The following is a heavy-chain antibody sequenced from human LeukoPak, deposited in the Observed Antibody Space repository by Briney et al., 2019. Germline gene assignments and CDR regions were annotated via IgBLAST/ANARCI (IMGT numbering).Heavy chain of an antibody. V-gene: IGHV1-69*05. CDR1: GGTFSSYA. CDR3: ASGSSSWVVDY. CDR2: IIPIFGTA. Sequence: ASVTVSFKASGGTFSSYAISWVRQAPGQGLEWMGGIIPIFGTANYAQKFQGRVTITTDESTSTAYMELSSLRSEDTAVYYCASGSSSWVVDYWGQGTLVTVSS. J-gene: IGHJ4*02. D-gene: IGHD6-13*01.